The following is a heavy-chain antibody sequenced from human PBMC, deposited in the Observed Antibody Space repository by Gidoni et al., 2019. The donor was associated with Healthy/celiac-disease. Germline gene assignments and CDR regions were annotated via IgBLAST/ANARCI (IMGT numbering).Heavy chain of an antibody. V-gene: IGHV4-39*01. J-gene: IGHJ4*02. CDR2: IYYSGST. CDR1: GGSISSSSYY. Sequence: QLQLQESGPGLVKPSETLSLTCTVSGGSISSSSYYWGWIRQPPGKGLEWIGSIYYSGSTYYNPSLKSRVTISVDTSKNQFSLKLSSVTAADTAVYYCAQDPYSSGWYWVYWGQGTLVTVSS. CDR3: AQDPYSSGWYWVY. D-gene: IGHD6-19*01.